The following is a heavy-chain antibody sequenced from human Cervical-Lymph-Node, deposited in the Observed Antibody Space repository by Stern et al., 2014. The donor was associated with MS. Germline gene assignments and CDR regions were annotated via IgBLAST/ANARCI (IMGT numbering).Heavy chain of an antibody. CDR1: GYTFTSYW. J-gene: IGHJ4*02. V-gene: IGHV5-51*01. CDR3: ARQRYFDY. Sequence: EVQLVQSGPEVKRPGESLKISCQASGYTFTSYWIGWVRQMPGKGLEWTAIIFPGGSDIRYSPSFQGQVPIPADKSSSTAYLQGNNLKAPGTAIYYCARQRYFDYWGQGTLVTVSS. CDR2: IFPGGSDI.